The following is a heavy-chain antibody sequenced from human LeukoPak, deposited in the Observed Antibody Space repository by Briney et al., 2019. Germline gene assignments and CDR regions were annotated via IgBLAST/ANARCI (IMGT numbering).Heavy chain of an antibody. D-gene: IGHD6-13*01. Sequence: PSETLSLTCTVSGGSISSYYWSWVRQPPGKGLEWIGYIYYSGSTNYNPPLKSRVTISVDTSKNQFSLKLSSVTAADTAVYYCARGRGAAVLPVDYWGQGTLVTVSS. CDR2: IYYSGST. J-gene: IGHJ4*02. V-gene: IGHV4-59*01. CDR1: GGSISSYY. CDR3: ARGRGAAVLPVDY.